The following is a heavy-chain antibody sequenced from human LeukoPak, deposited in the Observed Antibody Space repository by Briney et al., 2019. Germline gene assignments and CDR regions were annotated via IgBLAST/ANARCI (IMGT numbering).Heavy chain of an antibody. CDR2: IYYSGST. Sequence: PSETLSLTCTVSGGSISSSSYYWGWIRQPPGKGLEWIRSIYYSGSTYYNPSLKSRVTISVDTSKNQFSLKLSSVTAADTAVYYCARDLWSDAFDIWGQGTMVTVSS. CDR1: GGSISSSSYY. D-gene: IGHD3-10*01. V-gene: IGHV4-39*07. J-gene: IGHJ3*02. CDR3: ARDLWSDAFDI.